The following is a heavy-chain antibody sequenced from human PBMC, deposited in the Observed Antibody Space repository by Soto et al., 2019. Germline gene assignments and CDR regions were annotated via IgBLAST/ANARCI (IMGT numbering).Heavy chain of an antibody. D-gene: IGHD5-12*01. CDR1: GGTFNSYV. Sequence: SVKVSCKASGGTFNSYVFNWVRQAPGQGLEWMGGIISIFGTPNYGQKFQGRVTITADESTSTGFMELSSLTSEDTAIYYCARDLGSGYDPGDYWGQGTLVTVS. V-gene: IGHV1-69*13. CDR3: ARDLGSGYDPGDY. J-gene: IGHJ4*02. CDR2: IISIFGTP.